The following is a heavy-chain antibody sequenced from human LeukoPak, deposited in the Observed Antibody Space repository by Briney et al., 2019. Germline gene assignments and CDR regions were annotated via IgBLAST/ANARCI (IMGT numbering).Heavy chain of an antibody. V-gene: IGHV1-58*01. J-gene: IGHJ5*02. D-gene: IGHD2-2*01. CDR3: AAAYQLLPPGNWFDP. CDR1: GFTFTSSA. Sequence: SVKVSCKASGFTFTSSAVQWVRQARGQRLEWIGWIVVGSGNTNYAQKFQERVTITRDMPTSTAYMELSSLRSEDTAVYYCAAAYQLLPPGNWFDPWGQGTLVTVSS. CDR2: IVVGSGNT.